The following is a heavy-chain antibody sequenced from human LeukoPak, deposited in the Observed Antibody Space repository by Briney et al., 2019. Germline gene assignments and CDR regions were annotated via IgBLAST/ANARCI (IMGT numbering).Heavy chain of an antibody. J-gene: IGHJ6*04. CDR2: ISSSGSTI. Sequence: GGSLRLSCAAYGFTFSSYSMNWVRQAPGKGLEWVSYISSSGSTIYYADSVKGRFTISRDNAKNSLYLQMNSLRAEDTAVYYCAELGITMIGGVWGKGTTVTISS. V-gene: IGHV3-48*04. CDR1: GFTFSSYS. D-gene: IGHD3-10*02. CDR3: AELGITMIGGV.